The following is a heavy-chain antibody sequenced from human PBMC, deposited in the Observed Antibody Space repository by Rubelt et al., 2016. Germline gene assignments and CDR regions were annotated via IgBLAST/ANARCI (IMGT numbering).Heavy chain of an antibody. CDR1: GFSFSTYS. V-gene: IGHV3-48*04. CDR3: ARDGLRWPLEDY. D-gene: IGHD4-23*01. J-gene: IGHJ4*02. Sequence: EVRLVESGGGLVRPGGSLRLSCAASGFSFSTYSMNWVRQAPGKGLERISYINPSSSSIYYAASVRGRFTISRDNDKKSLYLQMSSLRAEDTAVYYCARDGLRWPLEDYWGQGTLVTVSS. CDR2: INPSSSSI.